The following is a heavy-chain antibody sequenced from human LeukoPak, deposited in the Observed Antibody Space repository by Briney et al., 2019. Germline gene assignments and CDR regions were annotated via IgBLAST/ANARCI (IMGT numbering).Heavy chain of an antibody. CDR3: AQLSRSPSFSMTTLTTFDF. Sequence: APTLVNPTQTLTLTCTFSGFSLSTSGVGVGWIRQPPGYALECDALIYWSDVKRYSPFLKSRLTITKDTSKNQVALAMTNMDPVDTATYYCAQLSRSPSFSMTTLTTFDFWGQGTLVTVSS. CDR2: IYWSDVK. V-gene: IGHV2-5*01. D-gene: IGHD4-11*01. J-gene: IGHJ4*02. CDR1: GFSLSTSGVG.